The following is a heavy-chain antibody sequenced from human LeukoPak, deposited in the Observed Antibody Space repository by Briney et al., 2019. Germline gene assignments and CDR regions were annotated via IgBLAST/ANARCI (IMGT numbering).Heavy chain of an antibody. CDR1: GFTFSIYA. Sequence: GGSLRPTCAASGFTFSIYAMSWVRQAPGKGLEWVSVISASGATTHYADSVKGRFTISRDNSKNTLYLQMDGLRAEDTAVYYCARDPTELQLLSYYFDYWGQGTLVAVSS. CDR2: ISASGATT. CDR3: ARDPTELQLLSYYFDY. V-gene: IGHV3-23*01. D-gene: IGHD2-2*01. J-gene: IGHJ4*02.